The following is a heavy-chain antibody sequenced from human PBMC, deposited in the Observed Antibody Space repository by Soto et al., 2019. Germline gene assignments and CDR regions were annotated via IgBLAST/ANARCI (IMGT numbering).Heavy chain of an antibody. J-gene: IGHJ4*02. D-gene: IGHD1-26*01. CDR1: GGSISGYF. CDR2: VYISGST. V-gene: IGHV4-4*07. CDR3: ARSTSGSPFDY. Sequence: PSETLSLTCTVSGGSISGYFWNWIRQPAGKGLEWIGRVYISGSTNYNPSLKSRVSMSGDTSKKQFSLKLSSVTAADTAVYYCARSTSGSPFDYWGQGVPITFSS.